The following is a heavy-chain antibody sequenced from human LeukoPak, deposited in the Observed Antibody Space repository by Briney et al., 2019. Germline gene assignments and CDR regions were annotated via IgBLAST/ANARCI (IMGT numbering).Heavy chain of an antibody. D-gene: IGHD6-13*01. V-gene: IGHV4-61*08. CDR2: IYYSGST. J-gene: IGHJ4*02. CDR3: ARRSIAAAGTYDY. CDR1: GGSISSGGYY. Sequence: PSETLSLTCTVSGGSISSGGYYWSWIRQPPGKGLEWIGYIYYSGSTNYNPSLKSRVTISVDTSKNQFSLKLSSVTAADTAVYYCARRSIAAAGTYDYWGQGTLVTVSS.